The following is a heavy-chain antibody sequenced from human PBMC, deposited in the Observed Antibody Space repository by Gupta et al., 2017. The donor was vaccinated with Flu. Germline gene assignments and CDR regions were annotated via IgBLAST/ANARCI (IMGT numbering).Heavy chain of an antibody. D-gene: IGHD6-13*01. CDR1: GFTFGDHA. V-gene: IGHV3-49*04. CDR3: SRGSLAAGGLSDY. J-gene: IGHJ4*02. CDR2: IRSNAYGGTT. Sequence: EVQLVESGGGLVQPGRSLSLSCTASGFTFGDHAMSWVRQAPGQGLGWVGFIRSNAYGGTTENAESVKSRFIISRDDSKSFANLQMSSLKTEDTAVDYCSRGSLAAGGLSDYWGQGTLVTVSS.